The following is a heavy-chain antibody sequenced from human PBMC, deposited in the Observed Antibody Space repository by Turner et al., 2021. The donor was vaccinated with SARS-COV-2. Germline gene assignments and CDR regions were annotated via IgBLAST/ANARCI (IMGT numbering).Heavy chain of an antibody. CDR2: INPKNGDT. CDR1: GYTFTDAY. Sequence: VQLVQSGAEGKKPGASVKVSCKAYGYTFTDAYLHWVRQAPGQGLEWMGWINPKNGDTDSAQKFQGRVTMTRDTSINTACMELHSLISDATAVSYSIRDPCRPGSGCGAGSWGQGTLVSVSS. D-gene: IGHD3-3*01. V-gene: IGHV1-2*02. J-gene: IGHJ5*02. CDR3: IRDPCRPGSGCGAGS.